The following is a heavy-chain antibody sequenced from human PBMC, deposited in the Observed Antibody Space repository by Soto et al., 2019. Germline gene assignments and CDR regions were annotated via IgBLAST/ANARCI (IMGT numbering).Heavy chain of an antibody. CDR1: GFTFSSYA. D-gene: IGHD2-21*02. Sequence: EVQLLESGGGLVQPGGSLRLSCAASGFTFSSYAMSWVRQAPGKGLEWVSAISGSGGSTYYADSVKGRFTISRDNSKNTLYLQMNSLRAEDTAVYYCAKDSRAYCGGDCYARDFDYWGQGTLVTVSS. CDR3: AKDSRAYCGGDCYARDFDY. CDR2: ISGSGGST. J-gene: IGHJ4*02. V-gene: IGHV3-23*01.